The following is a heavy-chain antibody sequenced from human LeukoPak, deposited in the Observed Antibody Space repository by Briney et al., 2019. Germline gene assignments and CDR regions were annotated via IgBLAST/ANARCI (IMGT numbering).Heavy chain of an antibody. D-gene: IGHD6-19*01. CDR1: GGSISNYY. CDR3: ARGKVVAGTPGQNSWDH. V-gene: IGHV4-4*07. CDR2: IYTSGTT. Sequence: TSETLSLTCTVSGGSISNYYWNWIGQPAGKGLEWIWRIYTSGTTNYNPSLKSRVSMSVDTSKNQFSLKLSSVTAADTAVYYCARGKVVAGTPGQNSWDHWGQGTLVTVSS. J-gene: IGHJ4*02.